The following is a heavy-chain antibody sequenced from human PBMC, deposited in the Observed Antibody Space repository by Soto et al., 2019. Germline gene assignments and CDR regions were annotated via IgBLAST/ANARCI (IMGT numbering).Heavy chain of an antibody. CDR2: IKQDGSEK. D-gene: IGHD3-10*01. Sequence: GGSLRLSCAASGFTFSSYWMSWVRQAPGKGLEWVANIKQDGSEKYYVDSVKGRFTISRDNAKNSLYLQMNSLRAEDTAVYYCARSLYYGPYYFDYWGQGTLVTVSS. CDR1: GFTFSSYW. CDR3: ARSLYYGPYYFDY. V-gene: IGHV3-7*05. J-gene: IGHJ4*02.